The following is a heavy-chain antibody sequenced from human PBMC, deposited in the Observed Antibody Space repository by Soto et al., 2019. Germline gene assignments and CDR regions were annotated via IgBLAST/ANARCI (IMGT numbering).Heavy chain of an antibody. D-gene: IGHD3-22*01. CDR1: GFTFSSYA. CDR2: ISYDGSNK. Sequence: GGSLRLSCAASGFTFSSYAMHWVRQAPGKGLEWVAVISYDGSNKYYADSVKGRFTISRDNSKNTLYLQMNSLRAEDTAVYYCARERYYYDSSGSLGHAFDIWGQGTMVTVSS. CDR3: ARERYYYDSSGSLGHAFDI. J-gene: IGHJ3*02. V-gene: IGHV3-30-3*01.